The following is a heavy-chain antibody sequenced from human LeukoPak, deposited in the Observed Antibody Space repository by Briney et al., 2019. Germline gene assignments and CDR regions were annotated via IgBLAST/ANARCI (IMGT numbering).Heavy chain of an antibody. J-gene: IGHJ1*01. Sequence: GGSLRLSCAASRFTFSSFGMHWVRQAPGKGPEWVAVISYDGSNKYYADSVKGRFTISRGNSKNTLYLQMSSLRAEDTAVYYCAKGRYYGSGNSFAYFQHWGQGTLVTVSS. CDR1: RFTFSSFG. D-gene: IGHD3-10*01. V-gene: IGHV3-30*18. CDR2: ISYDGSNK. CDR3: AKGRYYGSGNSFAYFQH.